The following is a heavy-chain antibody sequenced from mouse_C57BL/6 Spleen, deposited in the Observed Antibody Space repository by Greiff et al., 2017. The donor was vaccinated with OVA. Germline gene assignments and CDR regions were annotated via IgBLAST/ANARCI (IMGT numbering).Heavy chain of an antibody. Sequence: QVQLQQPGAELVMPGASVKLSCKASGYTFTRYWMHWVKQRPGQGLEWIGEIDPSDSYTNYNQKFKGKSTLTVDKSSSTAYMQLSSLTSEDSAVYYCAIITTVVADYWGQGTTLTVSS. CDR2: IDPSDSYT. CDR3: AIITTVVADY. D-gene: IGHD1-1*01. CDR1: GYTFTRYW. J-gene: IGHJ2*01. V-gene: IGHV1-69*01.